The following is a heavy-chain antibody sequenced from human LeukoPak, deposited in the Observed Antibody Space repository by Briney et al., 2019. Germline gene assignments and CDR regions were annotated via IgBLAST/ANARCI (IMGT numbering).Heavy chain of an antibody. V-gene: IGHV4-34*01. CDR3: ARVPYCGGDCPILGYFDY. CDR2: INHSGST. Sequence: SETLSLTCAVYGGSFSGYYWSWIRQPPGKGLEWIGEINHSGSTNYNPSLKSRVTISVDTSENQFSLKLSSVTAADTAVYYCARVPYCGGDCPILGYFDYWGQGTLVTVSS. D-gene: IGHD2-21*02. J-gene: IGHJ4*02. CDR1: GGSFSGYY.